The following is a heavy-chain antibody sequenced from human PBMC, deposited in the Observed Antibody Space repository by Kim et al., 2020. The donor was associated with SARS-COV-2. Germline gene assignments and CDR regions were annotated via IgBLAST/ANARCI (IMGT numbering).Heavy chain of an antibody. V-gene: IGHV4-4*07. D-gene: IGHD1-26*01. CDR3: ARVDPVGAGGEFDY. CDR2: IYTSGST. CDR1: GGSISSYY. J-gene: IGHJ4*02. Sequence: SETPSLTCTVSGGSISSYYWSWIRQPAGKGLEWIGRIYTSGSTNYNPSLKSRVTMSVDTSKNQFSLKLSSVTAADTAVYYCARVDPVGAGGEFDYWGQGTLVTVSS.